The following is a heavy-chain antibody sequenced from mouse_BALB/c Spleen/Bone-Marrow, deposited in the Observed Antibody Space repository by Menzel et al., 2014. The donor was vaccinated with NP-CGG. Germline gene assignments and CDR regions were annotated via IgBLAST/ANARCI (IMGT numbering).Heavy chain of an antibody. CDR3: ARDGVITSYYAMDY. J-gene: IGHJ4*01. Sequence: QVQLQQSGAELVKPGAPVKLSCKASGYTFTSYWMNWVKQRPGRGLEWIGRIDPSDSETHYNQKFKDKATLTVDKSSSTAYIQLSSLISEDSAVYYCARDGVITSYYAMDYWGQGTSVTVSS. D-gene: IGHD2-4*01. V-gene: IGHV1-69*02. CDR2: IDPSDSET. CDR1: GYTFTSYW.